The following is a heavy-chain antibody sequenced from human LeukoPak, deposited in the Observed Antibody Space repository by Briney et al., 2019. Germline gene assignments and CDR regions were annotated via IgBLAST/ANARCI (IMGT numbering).Heavy chain of an antibody. CDR3: ARGSYMDV. J-gene: IGHJ6*03. Sequence: ASVKVSCKASGYTFSSYDINWVRQVPGQGLEWMAWISTYNGNTNYAQKLQGRVTVTTDTSTSTAYMELRSLRSDDTAVYYCARGSYMDVWGKGTTVTISS. CDR2: ISTYNGNT. V-gene: IGHV1-18*01. CDR1: GYTFSSYD.